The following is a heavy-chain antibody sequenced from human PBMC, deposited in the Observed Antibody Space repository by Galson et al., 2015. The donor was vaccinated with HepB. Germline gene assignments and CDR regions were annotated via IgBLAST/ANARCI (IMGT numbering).Heavy chain of an antibody. D-gene: IGHD5-24*01. CDR2: ISYDGSNK. Sequence: SLRLSCAASGFTFSSYAMHWVRQAPGKGLEWVAVISYDGSNKYYADSVKGRFTISRDNSKNTLYLQMNSLRAEDTAVYYCARDSSRDGYNFLAPWGQGTLVTVSS. CDR3: ARDSSRDGYNFLAP. CDR1: GFTFSSYA. J-gene: IGHJ5*02. V-gene: IGHV3-30*04.